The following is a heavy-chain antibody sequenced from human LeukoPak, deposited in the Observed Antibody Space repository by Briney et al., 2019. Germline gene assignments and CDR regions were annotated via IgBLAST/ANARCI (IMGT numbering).Heavy chain of an antibody. CDR1: GGSISIGDYY. J-gene: IGHJ3*02. V-gene: IGHV4-30-4*08. D-gene: IGHD3-3*01. CDR2: IYYRGST. Sequence: PSETLSLTCTVSGGSISIGDYYWSWIRQPPGRGLEWIGHIYYRGSTHYNPSLKSRVTISVDTSKNQFSLKLSSVTAADTAVYYCARDQEWLARFDAFDIWGQGTMVTVSS. CDR3: ARDQEWLARFDAFDI.